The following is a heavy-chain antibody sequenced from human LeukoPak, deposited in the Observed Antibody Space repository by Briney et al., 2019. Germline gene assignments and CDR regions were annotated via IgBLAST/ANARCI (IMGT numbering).Heavy chain of an antibody. CDR3: ARDARGCGGDFDY. V-gene: IGHV3-11*01. J-gene: IGHJ4*02. D-gene: IGHD3-16*01. CDR2: ICTRNNPI. CDR1: GFSFSDFY. Sequence: GVSLRLSCAASGFSFSDFYMSWLPQAPGMGLEWFSYICTRNNPIYHADSVKGRFTISRDDAKNSLYLQKNSLRVEDTAVYFGARDARGCGGDFDYWGQGILVTVSS.